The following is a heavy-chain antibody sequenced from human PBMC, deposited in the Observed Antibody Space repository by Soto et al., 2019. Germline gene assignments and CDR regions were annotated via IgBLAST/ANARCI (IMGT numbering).Heavy chain of an antibody. J-gene: IGHJ4*02. Sequence: GGSLRLSCAASGFTLSNYGMHWVRQAPGKGLEWVAVISYDGSNKYYADSVKGRFTISRDNSKNTLYLQMSSLRAEDTAVYYCAKIWVLRYYDSSGYSQFDYWGQGTLVTVSS. V-gene: IGHV3-30*18. D-gene: IGHD3-22*01. CDR3: AKIWVLRYYDSSGYSQFDY. CDR1: GFTLSNYG. CDR2: ISYDGSNK.